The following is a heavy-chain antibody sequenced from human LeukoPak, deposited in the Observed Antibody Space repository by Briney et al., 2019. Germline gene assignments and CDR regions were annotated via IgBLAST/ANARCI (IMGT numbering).Heavy chain of an antibody. Sequence: GSSVKVSCKXSGGTFSSYAISWVRQTPGQGLEWMGGIIPIFGTANYAQKFQGRVTITTDESTSTAYMELSSLRSEDTAVYYCARDGWNDGSYWGQGTLVTVSS. V-gene: IGHV1-69*05. J-gene: IGHJ4*02. CDR3: ARDGWNDGSY. CDR1: GGTFSSYA. D-gene: IGHD1-1*01. CDR2: IIPIFGTA.